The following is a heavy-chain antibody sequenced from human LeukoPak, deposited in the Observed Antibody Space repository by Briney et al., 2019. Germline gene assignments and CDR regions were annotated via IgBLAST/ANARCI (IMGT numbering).Heavy chain of an antibody. CDR2: ISSNGGRT. J-gene: IGHJ3*02. Sequence: GGSLRLSCSASGLTFSSYVMHWVRQAPGKGLEYVSAISSNGGRTYYADSVKDRFIISRDNSKNTLYLQMRSLRPEDTAVYYCVTDWGVITNDAFDIWGQGTMVTVSS. V-gene: IGHV3-64D*09. D-gene: IGHD3-10*01. CDR1: GLTFSSYV. CDR3: VTDWGVITNDAFDI.